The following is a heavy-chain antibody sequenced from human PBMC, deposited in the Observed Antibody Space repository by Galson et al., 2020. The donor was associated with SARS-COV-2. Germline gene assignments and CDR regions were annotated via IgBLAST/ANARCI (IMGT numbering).Heavy chain of an antibody. J-gene: IGHJ4*02. CDR3: ARAPYSGNSINTLDC. D-gene: IGHD1-26*01. V-gene: IGHV3-74*01. CDR2: VNSDGSST. CDR1: EFTLRSYW. Sequence: GGSLRLSCIASEFTLRSYWMHWVRQAPGKGLVWVSRVNSDGSSTTYADSVKGRFTISRDNAKNTLYLQMNSLRADDTAVYYCARAPYSGNSINTLDCWGQGTLVTVSS.